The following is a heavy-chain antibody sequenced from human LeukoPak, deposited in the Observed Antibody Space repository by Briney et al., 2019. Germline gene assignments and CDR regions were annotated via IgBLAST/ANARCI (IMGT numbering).Heavy chain of an antibody. CDR3: AGGYNGWSDY. D-gene: IGHD1-26*01. V-gene: IGHV3-66*01. Sequence: GGSLRLSCAASGFSVSSKHMYWVRQAPGKGLELVSVIYSGGSTYYADSVKGRFTISRDNSKNTLYGQMNSLRAEDTAVYYCAGGYNGWSDYWGQGTLVTVPS. CDR1: GFSVSSKH. CDR2: IYSGGST. J-gene: IGHJ4*02.